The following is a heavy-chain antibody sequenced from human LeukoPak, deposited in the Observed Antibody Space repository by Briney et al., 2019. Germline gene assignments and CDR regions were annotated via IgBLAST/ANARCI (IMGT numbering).Heavy chain of an antibody. CDR3: AKDRGYSSSWYDY. D-gene: IGHD6-13*01. CDR1: GFTFSSYA. Sequence: GGSLRLPCAASGFTFSSYAMSWVRQAPGKGLEWVSAISGSGGSTYYADSVKGRSTISRDNSKNTLYLQMNSLRAEDTAVYYCAKDRGYSSSWYDYWGQGTLVTVSS. V-gene: IGHV3-23*01. CDR2: ISGSGGST. J-gene: IGHJ4*02.